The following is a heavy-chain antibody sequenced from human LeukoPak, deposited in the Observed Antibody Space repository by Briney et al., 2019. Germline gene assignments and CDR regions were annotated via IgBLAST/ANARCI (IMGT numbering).Heavy chain of an antibody. Sequence: ASVKVSCKASGYTFTSYGISWVRQAPGQGLEWMGWISAYNGNTNYAQKLQGRVTITTDESTSTAYMELSSLRSEDTAVYYCARASYCSSTSCPPLDPWGQGTLVTVSS. J-gene: IGHJ5*02. CDR2: ISAYNGNT. CDR1: GYTFTSYG. V-gene: IGHV1-18*01. CDR3: ARASYCSSTSCPPLDP. D-gene: IGHD2-2*01.